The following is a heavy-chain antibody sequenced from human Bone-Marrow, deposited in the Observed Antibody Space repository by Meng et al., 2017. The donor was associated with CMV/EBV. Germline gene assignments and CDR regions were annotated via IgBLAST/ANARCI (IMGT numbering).Heavy chain of an antibody. CDR3: ARRVVPAAIDDGPWFDP. V-gene: IGHV3-33*08. Sequence: GESLKISCAASGFTFSSYWMSWVRQAPGKGLEWVAFIRYDGSNKYYADSVKGRFTISRDNAKNSLYLQMNSLRAEDTAVYYCARRVVPAAIDDGPWFDPWGQGTLVTVSS. CDR2: IRYDGSNK. J-gene: IGHJ5*02. CDR1: GFTFSSYW. D-gene: IGHD2-2*01.